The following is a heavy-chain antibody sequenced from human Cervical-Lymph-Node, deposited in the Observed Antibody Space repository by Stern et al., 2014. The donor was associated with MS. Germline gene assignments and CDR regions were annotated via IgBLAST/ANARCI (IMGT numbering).Heavy chain of an antibody. D-gene: IGHD3-22*01. CDR2: IYYSGTT. CDR1: GGSISSDNYY. Sequence: VQLVESGPGLVKPSQTLSLTCTVSGGSISSDNYYWTWIRQHPWKGLEWIGHIYYSGTTYYNPSLKSRVSITVDTSQNLFSLRLSSVTAADTAVYYCARDHFTTSLDVWGHGTTVTVS. V-gene: IGHV4-31*03. J-gene: IGHJ6*02. CDR3: ARDHFTTSLDV.